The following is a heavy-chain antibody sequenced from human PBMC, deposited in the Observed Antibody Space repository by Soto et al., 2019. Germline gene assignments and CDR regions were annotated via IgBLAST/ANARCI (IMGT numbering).Heavy chain of an antibody. Sequence: SVKVSCKASGGTFSSYAISWVRQAPGQGLEWMGGIIPIFGTANYAQKFQGRVTITADKSTSTAYMELSSLRSEGTAVYYCARPQTPYSSGWYYFDYWGQGTLVTVSS. D-gene: IGHD6-19*01. V-gene: IGHV1-69*06. CDR3: ARPQTPYSSGWYYFDY. J-gene: IGHJ4*02. CDR2: IIPIFGTA. CDR1: GGTFSSYA.